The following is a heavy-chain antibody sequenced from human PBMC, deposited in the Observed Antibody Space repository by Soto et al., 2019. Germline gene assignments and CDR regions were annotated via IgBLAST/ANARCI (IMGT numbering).Heavy chain of an antibody. CDR3: ARDTTEYYGMDV. CDR2: IWYDGSNK. CDR1: GFTFSSYG. V-gene: IGHV3-33*01. Sequence: GESLKISCAASGFTFSSYGMHWVRQAPGKGLEWVAVIWYDGSNKYYADSVKGRFTISRDNSKNTLYLQMNSLRAEDTAVYYCARDTTEYYGMDVWGQGTTVTVSS. D-gene: IGHD1-26*01. J-gene: IGHJ6*02.